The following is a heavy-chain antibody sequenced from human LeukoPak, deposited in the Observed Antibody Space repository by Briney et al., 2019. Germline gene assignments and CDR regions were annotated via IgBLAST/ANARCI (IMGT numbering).Heavy chain of an antibody. Sequence: PGRSLRLSCAASGFTFSSYAMHWVRQAPGKGLEWVAVISYDGSNKYYADSVKGRFTISRDNSKNTLYLQMNSLRAEDTAVYYCARPWSFGESPRNSFDYWGQGTLVTVSS. CDR3: ARPWSFGESPRNSFDY. V-gene: IGHV3-30*04. CDR2: ISYDGSNK. CDR1: GFTFSSYA. D-gene: IGHD3-10*01. J-gene: IGHJ4*02.